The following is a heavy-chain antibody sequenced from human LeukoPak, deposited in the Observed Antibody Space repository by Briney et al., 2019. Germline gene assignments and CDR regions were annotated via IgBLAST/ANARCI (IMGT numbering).Heavy chain of an antibody. Sequence: PGGSLRLSCAASGFTFSSYGMHWVRQAPGKGLEWVAFIRYDGSNKYYADSVKGRFTISRDNYKNTLYLQMNSLRAEDAAVYYCAKLGIVVVPAAKNWFDPWGQGTLVTVSS. CDR3: AKLGIVVVPAAKNWFDP. V-gene: IGHV3-30*02. CDR1: GFTFSSYG. J-gene: IGHJ5*02. D-gene: IGHD2-2*01. CDR2: IRYDGSNK.